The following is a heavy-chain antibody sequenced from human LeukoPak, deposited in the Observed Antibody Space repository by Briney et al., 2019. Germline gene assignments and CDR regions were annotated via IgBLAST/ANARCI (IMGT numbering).Heavy chain of an antibody. J-gene: IGHJ4*02. Sequence: SETPSLTCTVSGGSISSYYWSWIRRPPGKGLEWIGYIYYSGSTNYNPSLKSRVTISVDTSKNQFSLKLSSVTAADTAVYYCARWGGPYTAMAVFDYWGQGTLVTVSS. D-gene: IGHD5-18*01. CDR2: IYYSGST. V-gene: IGHV4-59*08. CDR1: GGSISSYY. CDR3: ARWGGPYTAMAVFDY.